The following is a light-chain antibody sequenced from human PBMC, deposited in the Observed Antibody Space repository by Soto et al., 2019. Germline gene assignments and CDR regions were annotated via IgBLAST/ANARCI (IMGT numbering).Light chain of an antibody. CDR3: SSYATGSAYV. V-gene: IGLV2-18*02. CDR2: DVS. Sequence: QSVLTQPPSVSGSPGQSVTISCTGTSSDVGGSNRVSWYQQPPGKAPKLLIYDVSNRPSGGSTRFSGSKSGNTASLTISGLQAEDEADYYCSSYATGSAYVFGPGTKVTVL. CDR1: SSDVGGSNR. J-gene: IGLJ1*01.